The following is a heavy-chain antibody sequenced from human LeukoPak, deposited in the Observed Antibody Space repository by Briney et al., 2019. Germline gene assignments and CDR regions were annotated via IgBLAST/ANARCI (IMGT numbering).Heavy chain of an antibody. V-gene: IGHV3-48*01. J-gene: IGHJ4*02. CDR3: AKDREGPKTGYSSGWYDATFDY. Sequence: PGGSLRCSSAASGFTGCSYAMSWVRQAPGKGLEWVSHIGSRDDAMYYADSVKGRFIISRDDAKNSVHLQMNSLRAEDTAVYYCAKDREGPKTGYSSGWYDATFDYWGQGTLVTVSS. D-gene: IGHD6-19*01. CDR2: IGSRDDAM. CDR1: GFTGCSYA.